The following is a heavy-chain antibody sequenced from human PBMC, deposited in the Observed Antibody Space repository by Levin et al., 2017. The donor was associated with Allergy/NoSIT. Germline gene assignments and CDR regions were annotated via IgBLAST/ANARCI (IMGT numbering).Heavy chain of an antibody. CDR1: GFTFGSYS. CDR2: ISSSSSTI. D-gene: IGHD4-23*01. Sequence: GESLKISCTASGFTFGSYSFNWVRQAPGKGLEWVSYISSSSSTIKYAESLKGRFTISRDNANNSLYLQMNSLRAEDTAIYYCARDLVRWYVDGFDLWGQGTLVTVSS. V-gene: IGHV3-48*01. CDR3: ARDLVRWYVDGFDL. J-gene: IGHJ3*01.